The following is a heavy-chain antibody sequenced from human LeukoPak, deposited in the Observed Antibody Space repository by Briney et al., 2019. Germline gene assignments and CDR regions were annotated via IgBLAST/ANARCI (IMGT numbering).Heavy chain of an antibody. V-gene: IGHV3-48*01. CDR2: ISSSSGTI. CDR3: ARLAGIWFGEPDHDAFDI. J-gene: IGHJ3*02. Sequence: QPGAYLRLSCAASGFTLRNYSMKWVRQAPGKGLECGSYISSSSGTIYYADSVKGRFTISRDNAKNSLYLQMNSLRAEVTAVYYCARLAGIWFGEPDHDAFDIWGQGTMVTVSS. CDR1: GFTLRNYS. D-gene: IGHD3-10*01.